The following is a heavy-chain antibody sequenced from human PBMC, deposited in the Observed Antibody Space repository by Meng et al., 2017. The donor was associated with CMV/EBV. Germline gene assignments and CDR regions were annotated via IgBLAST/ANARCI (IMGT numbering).Heavy chain of an antibody. D-gene: IGHD4-11*01. V-gene: IGHV1-69*12. Sequence: QGQLVESGAEVKKPGVSVKVSCKASGGTFSSYAISWVRQAPGQGLEWMGGIIPIFGTANYAQKFQGRVTITADESTSTAYMELSSLRSEDTAVYYCARDSHDYSNYYFDYWGQGTLVTVSS. J-gene: IGHJ4*02. CDR1: GGTFSSYA. CDR3: ARDSHDYSNYYFDY. CDR2: IIPIFGTA.